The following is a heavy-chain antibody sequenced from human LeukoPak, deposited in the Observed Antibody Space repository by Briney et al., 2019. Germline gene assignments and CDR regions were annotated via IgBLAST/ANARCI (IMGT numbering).Heavy chain of an antibody. Sequence: PGGPLRLSCAASGFTFSSYSMNWVRQAPGKGLEWVSSISIGSNYIYYGDSVKGRFTISRDNAKKSLYLQMNSLRAEDTAVYYCARRWLQSYAFDIWGQGTMVTVSS. CDR2: ISIGSNYI. V-gene: IGHV3-21*01. CDR3: ARRWLQSYAFDI. J-gene: IGHJ3*02. D-gene: IGHD5-24*01. CDR1: GFTFSSYS.